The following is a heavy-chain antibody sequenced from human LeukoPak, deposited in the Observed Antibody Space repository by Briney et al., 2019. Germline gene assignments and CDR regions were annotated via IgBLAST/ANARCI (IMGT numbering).Heavy chain of an antibody. J-gene: IGHJ3*02. CDR2: IKQDGSEK. CDR1: GFSFSTYR. CDR3: ARYVISGLWYFDI. D-gene: IGHD3-22*01. V-gene: IGHV3-7*01. Sequence: PGGSLRLSCAGSGFSFSTYRITWVRQAPGKGLEWVATIKQDGSEKYYVDSVKGRFTISRDNAKNSLYLQMNSLRVEDTAVYYCARYVISGLWYFDIWGQGTMVTVSS.